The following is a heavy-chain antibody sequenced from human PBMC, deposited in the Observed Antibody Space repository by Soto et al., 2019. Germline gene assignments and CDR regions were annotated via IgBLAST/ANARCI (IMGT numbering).Heavy chain of an antibody. V-gene: IGHV3-7*05. CDR2: IKQDGSEK. CDR1: GFTFSSYW. Sequence: GGSLRLSCAASGFTFSSYWMSWVRQAPGKGLEWVANIKQDGSEKYYVDSVKGRFTISRDNAKNSLYLQMNSLRAEDTAVYYCARDVLYYYDSSGYYQGPDYRSMDVWGKGTTVTVSS. J-gene: IGHJ6*03. D-gene: IGHD3-22*01. CDR3: ARDVLYYYDSSGYYQGPDYRSMDV.